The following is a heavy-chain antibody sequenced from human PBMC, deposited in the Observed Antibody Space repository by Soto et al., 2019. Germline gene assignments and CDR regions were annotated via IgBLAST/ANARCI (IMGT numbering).Heavy chain of an antibody. CDR3: ASLQAAVPHY. CDR2: IFYDGYT. V-gene: IGHV4-39*01. J-gene: IGHJ4*02. D-gene: IGHD6-13*01. Sequence: QLQLQESGPGLVMPSETLSLTCTVSGDSISGSPYFWGWIRQPPGKRLEWIGSIFYDGYTVYTPSLRSRVTISVDTSKNQFSLKRASVAASDTATYFWASLQAAVPHYCGQGTLVTVSS. CDR1: GDSISGSPYF.